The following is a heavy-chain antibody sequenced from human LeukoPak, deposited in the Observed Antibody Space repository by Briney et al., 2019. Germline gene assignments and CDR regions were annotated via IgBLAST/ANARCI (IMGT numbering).Heavy chain of an antibody. D-gene: IGHD6-19*01. CDR1: GFSLSTYS. J-gene: IGHJ4*02. Sequence: PGGSLRLSCATSGFSLSTYSMACVPQAPQGGLEWGSDIRGGSYIVYADSVKGRFNISRDNSENKVYLQMNSLRAEDTAIYYCARESDRGTDVADHFDHWGQGTLVTVSS. V-gene: IGHV3-23*01. CDR3: ARESDRGTDVADHFDH. CDR2: IRGGSYI.